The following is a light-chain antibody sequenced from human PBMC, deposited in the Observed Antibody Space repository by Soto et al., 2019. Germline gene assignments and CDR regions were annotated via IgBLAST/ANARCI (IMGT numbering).Light chain of an antibody. CDR3: QQYDGSRT. CDR1: QSVTSNY. V-gene: IGKV3-20*01. CDR2: GAS. J-gene: IGKJ2*01. Sequence: ETVLTQSPGTLSLSPGERATLSCRASQSVTSNYLAWYQQKPGQAPRLLIYGASTRATGIPDRFSGSGSGTDFTLTISRLEPEDFAVYYCQQYDGSRTFGQGTKLE.